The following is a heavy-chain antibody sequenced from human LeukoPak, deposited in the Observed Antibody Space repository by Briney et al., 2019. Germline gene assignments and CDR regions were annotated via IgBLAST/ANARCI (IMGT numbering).Heavy chain of an antibody. V-gene: IGHV4-39*07. CDR1: GGSISSSSYY. J-gene: IGHJ2*01. Sequence: SETLSLTCTVSGGSISSSSYYWGWIRQPPGKGLEWIGSIYYSGSTNYNPSLKSRVTISVDTSKNQFSLKLSSVTAADTAVYYCARRRPRSGYPLDWYFDLWGRGTLVTVSS. D-gene: IGHD3-22*01. CDR2: IYYSGST. CDR3: ARRRPRSGYPLDWYFDL.